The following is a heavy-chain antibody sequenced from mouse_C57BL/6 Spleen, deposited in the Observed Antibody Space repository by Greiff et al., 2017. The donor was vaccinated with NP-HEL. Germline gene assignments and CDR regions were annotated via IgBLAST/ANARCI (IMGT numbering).Heavy chain of an antibody. J-gene: IGHJ3*01. CDR1: GYTFTSYW. V-gene: IGHV1-69*01. CDR2: IDPSDSYT. D-gene: IGHD2-10*02. CDR3: ARGGYGNSWFAC. Sequence: QVQLKQPGAELVMPGASVKLSCKASGYTFTSYWMHWVKQRPGQGLEWIGEIDPSDSYTNYNQKFKGKSTLTVDKSSSTAYMQLSSLTSEDSAVYYCARGGYGNSWFACRGQGPLVTVSA.